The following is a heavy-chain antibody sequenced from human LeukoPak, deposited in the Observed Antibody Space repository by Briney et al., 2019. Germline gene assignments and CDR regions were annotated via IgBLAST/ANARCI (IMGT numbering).Heavy chain of an antibody. CDR1: GFTFDDYA. CDR2: ISWNSNSI. D-gene: IGHD3-22*01. J-gene: IGHJ4*02. CDR3: AKATALYYGSSGYHDY. V-gene: IGHV3-9*01. Sequence: GGSLRLSCAASGFTFDDYAMHWVRQAPGKGLEWVSGISWNSNSIGYADSVKGRFTISRDNAKNSLYLQMNSLRAEDTALYYCAKATALYYGSSGYHDYWGQGTLVTVSS.